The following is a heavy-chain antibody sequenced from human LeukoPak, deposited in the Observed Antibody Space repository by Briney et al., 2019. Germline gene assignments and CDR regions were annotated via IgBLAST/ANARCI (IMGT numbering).Heavy chain of an antibody. J-gene: IGHJ4*02. D-gene: IGHD6-6*01. CDR3: ARASGGYSSSSPND. Sequence: PGGSLRLSCAASGFTFSSYAMHWVRQAPGKGLEWVAVISYDGSNKYYADSVKGRFTISRDNSKNTLYLQMNSLRAEDTAVYYCARASGGYSSSSPNDWGQGTLVTVSS. CDR1: GFTFSSYA. CDR2: ISYDGSNK. V-gene: IGHV3-30-3*01.